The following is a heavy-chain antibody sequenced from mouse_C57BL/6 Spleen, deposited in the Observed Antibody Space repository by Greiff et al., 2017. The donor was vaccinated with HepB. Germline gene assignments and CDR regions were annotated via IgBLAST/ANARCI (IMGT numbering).Heavy chain of an antibody. D-gene: IGHD2-5*01. CDR2: IDPSDSYT. J-gene: IGHJ3*01. CDR1: GYTFTSYW. CDR3: ARSHYSSYVWFAY. V-gene: IGHV1-69*01. Sequence: QVQLQQPGAELVMPGASVKLSCKASGYTFTSYWMHWVKQRPGQGLEWIGEIDPSDSYTNYNQKFKGKSTLTVDKSSSTAYMQLSSLTSEDSAVYYCARSHYSSYVWFAYWGQGTLVTVSA.